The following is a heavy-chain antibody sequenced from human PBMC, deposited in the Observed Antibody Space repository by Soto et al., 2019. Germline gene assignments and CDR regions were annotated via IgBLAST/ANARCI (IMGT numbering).Heavy chain of an antibody. Sequence: QVQLVQSGAEVKKPGASVKVSCKASGYTFTSYGITWVRQAPGQGLEWMGWISTYTGNTNHAQNLQGRVTMTTDTSTSTAFMEVRSLRSDDTAVYYCARGQANTNTGFDYLDYWGQGTLVTVSS. J-gene: IGHJ4*02. CDR3: ARGQANTNTGFDYLDY. CDR1: GYTFTSYG. D-gene: IGHD5-12*01. CDR2: ISTYTGNT. V-gene: IGHV1-18*01.